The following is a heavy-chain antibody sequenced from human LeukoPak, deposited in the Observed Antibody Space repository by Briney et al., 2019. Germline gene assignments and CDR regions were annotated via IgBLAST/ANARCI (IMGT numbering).Heavy chain of an antibody. J-gene: IGHJ6*02. V-gene: IGHV1-69*04. CDR3: ARDQYCSGGSCYATIYYYYGMHV. D-gene: IGHD2-15*01. CDR2: IIPILGIA. Sequence: GSSVKVSCKASGGTFSSYAISWVRQAPGQGLEWMGRIIPILGIANYAQKFQGRVTITADKSTSSAYMELSSLRSEDTAVYYCARDQYCSGGSCYATIYYYYGMHVWGQGTTVTVSS. CDR1: GGTFSSYA.